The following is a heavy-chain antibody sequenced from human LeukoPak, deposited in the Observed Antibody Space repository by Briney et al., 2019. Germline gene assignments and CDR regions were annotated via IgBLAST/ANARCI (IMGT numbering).Heavy chain of an antibody. V-gene: IGHV4-59*12. Sequence: TTSETLSLTCTVSGGSISSYYWSWIRQPPGKGLEWIGYIYYSGSTNYNPSLKSRVTISVDTSKNQFSLKLSSVTAADTAVYYCARVKIDAFDIWGQGTMVTVSS. CDR3: ARVKIDAFDI. CDR1: GGSISSYY. J-gene: IGHJ3*02. CDR2: IYYSGST.